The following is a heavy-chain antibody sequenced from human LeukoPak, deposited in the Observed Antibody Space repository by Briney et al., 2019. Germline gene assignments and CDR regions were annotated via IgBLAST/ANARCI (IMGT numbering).Heavy chain of an antibody. CDR2: ISSSSYI. D-gene: IGHD1-26*01. Sequence: GGSLRLSCAASGFTFSSYSMNWVRQAPGKGLEWVSSISSSSYIYYADSVKGRFTISRDNAKNSLYLQMNSLRAEDTAVYYCARDLASWEPGAFDIWGQGTMVTVSS. J-gene: IGHJ3*02. CDR3: ARDLASWEPGAFDI. CDR1: GFTFSSYS. V-gene: IGHV3-21*01.